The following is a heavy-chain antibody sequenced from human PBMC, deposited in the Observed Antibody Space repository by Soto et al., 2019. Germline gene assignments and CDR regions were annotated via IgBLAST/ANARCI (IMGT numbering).Heavy chain of an antibody. J-gene: IGHJ6*02. CDR3: ARDQEPNFWDLVGLYGMDV. V-gene: IGHV1-18*01. Sequence: QVQLVQSGAEVKKPGASVKVSCKASGYSFTSYGISWVRQAPGQGLEWMGWISAYNGNTNYTQKFQGRGTMTTDTSTSTAYMELRRLRSDDTAVYYCARDQEPNFWDLVGLYGMDVWGQGTTVTVSS. D-gene: IGHD1-26*01. CDR1: GYSFTSYG. CDR2: ISAYNGNT.